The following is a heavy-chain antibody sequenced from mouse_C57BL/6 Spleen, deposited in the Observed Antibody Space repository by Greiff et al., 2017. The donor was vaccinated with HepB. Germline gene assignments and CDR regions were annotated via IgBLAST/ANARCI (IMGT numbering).Heavy chain of an antibody. V-gene: IGHV1-5*01. Sequence: EVKLVESGTVLARPGASVKMSCKTSGYTFTSYWMHWVKQRPGQGLEWIGAIYPGNSDTSYNQKFKGKAKLTAVTSASTAYMELSSLTNEDSAVYYCTRHGGGFRPNSWYFDVWGTGTTVTVSS. J-gene: IGHJ1*03. CDR3: TRHGGGFRPNSWYFDV. CDR1: GYTFTSYW. CDR2: IYPGNSDT.